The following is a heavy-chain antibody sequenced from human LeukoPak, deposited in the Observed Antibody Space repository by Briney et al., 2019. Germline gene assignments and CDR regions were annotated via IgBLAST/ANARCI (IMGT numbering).Heavy chain of an antibody. J-gene: IGHJ4*02. V-gene: IGHV4-34*01. CDR2: INHSGST. Sequence: SEALSLTCAVYGGPFSGYYWSWIRQPPGKGLEWIGEINHSGSTNYNPSLKSRVTISVDTSKNQFSLKLSSVTAADTAVYYCARGVSPGAYDSSGYWARWGQGTLVTVSS. D-gene: IGHD3-22*01. CDR3: ARGVSPGAYDSSGYWAR. CDR1: GGPFSGYY.